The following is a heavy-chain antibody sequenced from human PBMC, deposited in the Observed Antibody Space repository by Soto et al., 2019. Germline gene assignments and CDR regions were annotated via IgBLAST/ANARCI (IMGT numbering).Heavy chain of an antibody. Sequence: QVQLQQWGAGLLKPSETLSLTCAVYGGSFSGYYWSWIRQPPGKGLEWIGEINHSGSTNYNPSLKRRGTISVASPKNQFSLKLSSVTAADTAVYYCARESWLSWFDPWGQGTLVTVSS. CDR3: ARESWLSWFDP. J-gene: IGHJ5*02. CDR2: INHSGST. V-gene: IGHV4-34*01. CDR1: GGSFSGYY. D-gene: IGHD3-10*01.